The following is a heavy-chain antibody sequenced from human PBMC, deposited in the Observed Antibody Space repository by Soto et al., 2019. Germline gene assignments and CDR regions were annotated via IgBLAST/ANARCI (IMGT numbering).Heavy chain of an antibody. CDR2: ISPHGGGA. Sequence: QVQLVQSGAEVKKPGASVKVSCEASGDTFTGYYVHWVRQAPGQGLEWMGWISPHGGGAKYAQNFQGRVTLTTDTSHSTAYMEVTRLRSDDTAVYFCARGDSGGNLPMSWGQGTLVTASS. CDR3: ARGDSGGNLPMS. D-gene: IGHD6-25*01. V-gene: IGHV1-2*02. J-gene: IGHJ4*02. CDR1: GDTFTGYY.